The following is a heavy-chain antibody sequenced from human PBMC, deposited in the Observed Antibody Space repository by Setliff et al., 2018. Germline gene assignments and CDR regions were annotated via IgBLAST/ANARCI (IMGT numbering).Heavy chain of an antibody. CDR2: INPSSGAT. Sequence: ASVKVSCKASGYTFTGYYMYWVRQAPGQGLEWMGRINPSSGATIYAQKFQGRVTMTRDTPISTVYMELSLLTSDDTAVYFCARRDGRSGYLGFDLWGHGSLVTVSS. CDR1: GYTFTGYY. D-gene: IGHD3-22*01. CDR3: ARRDGRSGYLGFDL. V-gene: IGHV1-2*06. J-gene: IGHJ4*01.